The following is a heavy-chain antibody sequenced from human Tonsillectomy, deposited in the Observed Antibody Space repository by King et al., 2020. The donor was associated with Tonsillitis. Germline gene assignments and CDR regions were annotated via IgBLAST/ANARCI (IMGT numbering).Heavy chain of an antibody. CDR3: ARGSWGVGPYYGMDV. Sequence: VQLVESGGAWVQPGGSLRLSCAASGFAFSSYAMSWVRQAPGKGPEWVSAITDSGSKTYYADSVEGRLTISRDNSKNTLYLQMNSLRDEDTAIYYCARGSWGVGPYYGMDVWGRGTTVTVSS. D-gene: IGHD1-26*01. CDR1: GFAFSSYA. J-gene: IGHJ6*02. V-gene: IGHV3-23*04. CDR2: ITDSGSKT.